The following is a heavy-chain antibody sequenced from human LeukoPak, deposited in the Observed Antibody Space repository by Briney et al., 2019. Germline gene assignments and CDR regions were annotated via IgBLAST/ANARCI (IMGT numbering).Heavy chain of an antibody. J-gene: IGHJ4*02. CDR3: ARASSSWYYFDY. V-gene: IGHV3-21*01. Sequence: GGSLRLSCAASGFTFSSYSMNWVRQAPGKGLEWVSSISSSSSYIYYADSMKGRFTISRDNAKNSLYLQMNSLRAEDTAVYYCARASSSWYYFDYWGQGTLVTVSP. D-gene: IGHD6-13*01. CDR2: ISSSSSYI. CDR1: GFTFSSYS.